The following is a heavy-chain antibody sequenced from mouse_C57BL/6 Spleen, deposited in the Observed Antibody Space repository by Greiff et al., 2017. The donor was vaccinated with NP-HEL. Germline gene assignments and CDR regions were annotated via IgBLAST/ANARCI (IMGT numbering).Heavy chain of an antibody. CDR3: ARDGTSIAY. CDR2: IDPSDSYT. J-gene: IGHJ3*01. D-gene: IGHD3-3*01. CDR1: GYTFTSYW. Sequence: QVQLQQPGAELVMPGASVKLSCKASGYTFTSYWMHWVKQRPGQGLEWIGEIDPSDSYTNYNQKFKGKSTLTVDKSSSTAYMQLSSLTSEDSAVYYCARDGTSIAYWGQGTLVTVSA. V-gene: IGHV1-69*01.